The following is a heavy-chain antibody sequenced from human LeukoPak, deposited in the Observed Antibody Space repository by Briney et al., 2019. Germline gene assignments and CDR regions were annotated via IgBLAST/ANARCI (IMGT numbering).Heavy chain of an antibody. J-gene: IGHJ4*02. V-gene: IGHV4-34*01. CDR3: ARGRDRSKAGDH. D-gene: IGHD5-24*01. Sequence: SETLSLTCAVYGGSCDDYYCSWLRQPPGKGLEWIDEIHPSGIFYYNSSLLSRVTISIDTSKSQFSLRLTSVTAADTAFYYCARGRDRSKAGDHWGQGSLATVSS. CDR2: IHPSGIF. CDR1: GGSCDDYY.